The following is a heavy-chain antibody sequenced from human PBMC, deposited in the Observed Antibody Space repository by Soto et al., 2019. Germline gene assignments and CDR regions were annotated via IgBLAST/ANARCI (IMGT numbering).Heavy chain of an antibody. J-gene: IGHJ4*02. D-gene: IGHD1-26*01. V-gene: IGHV6-1*01. CDR1: GDSVFSNTAA. Sequence: QVPLQQSGPVLVKPSQTLSLTCAISGDSVFSNTAAWNWIRQSPSRGLEWLGRTYHRSKWYNDYAVSVKSRITISPDTSKNQFSLQLKSVTPEDTGVYYCVRDVGFDFVHWGQGTLVTVSS. CDR2: TYHRSKWYN. CDR3: VRDVGFDFVH.